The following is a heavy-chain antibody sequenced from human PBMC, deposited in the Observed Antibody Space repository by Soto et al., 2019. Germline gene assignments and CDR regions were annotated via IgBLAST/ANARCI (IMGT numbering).Heavy chain of an antibody. CDR3: ARDGSSSSEDYYYYGMDV. Sequence: QVQLVESGGGLVKPGGSLRLSCAASGFTFSDYYMSWIRQAPGKGLEWVSYISSSSSYTNYADSVKGRFTISRDNAKNSRYLQMSSLRAEDTAVYYCARDGSSSSEDYYYYGMDVWGQGTTVTVSS. V-gene: IGHV3-11*06. CDR2: ISSSSSYT. J-gene: IGHJ6*02. D-gene: IGHD6-6*01. CDR1: GFTFSDYY.